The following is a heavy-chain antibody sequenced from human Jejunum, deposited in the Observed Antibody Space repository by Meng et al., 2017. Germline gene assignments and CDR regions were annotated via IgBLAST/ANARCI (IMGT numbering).Heavy chain of an antibody. J-gene: IGHJ4*02. CDR1: GGSISIDNYY. CDR2: IYYSGST. CDR3: AREATSTVTFDY. Sequence: QRQEPGPGLLKPSQTLSLTCTVAGGSISIDNYYWTWIRQHPGKGLEWIGYIYYSGSTYYNPSLKSRVSISVDTSENQFSLKLSSVTAADTALYYCAREATSTVTFDYWGQGTLVTVSS. D-gene: IGHD4-17*01. V-gene: IGHV4-31*03.